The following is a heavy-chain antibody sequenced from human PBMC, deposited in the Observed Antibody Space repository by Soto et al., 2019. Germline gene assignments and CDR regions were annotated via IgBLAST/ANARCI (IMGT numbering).Heavy chain of an antibody. CDR3: ARHRARNWFDP. CDR1: GYSISSRFY. Sequence: KPSETLSLTCAVSGYSISSRFYWGWIRQPPGKGLEWIGSIYYSGSTYYNPSLKSRVTISVDTSKNQFSLKLSSVTAADTAVFYCARHRARNWFDPWGQGTLVTVSS. D-gene: IGHD6-6*01. CDR2: IYYSGST. V-gene: IGHV4-38-2*01. J-gene: IGHJ5*02.